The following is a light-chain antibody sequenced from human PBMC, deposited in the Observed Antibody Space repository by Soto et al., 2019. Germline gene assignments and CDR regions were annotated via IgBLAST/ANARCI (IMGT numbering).Light chain of an antibody. CDR3: QQASTYPIT. V-gene: IGKV1-39*01. Sequence: IHMTQSPSSLSASVGDRVTITRRASQSISSYLNWYQQKPGKAPKLLIYAASSLQSGVPSRFSGSGSGTDFTLTISNLQPEDFATYYCQQASTYPITFCQGTRLEI. J-gene: IGKJ5*01. CDR1: QSISSY. CDR2: AAS.